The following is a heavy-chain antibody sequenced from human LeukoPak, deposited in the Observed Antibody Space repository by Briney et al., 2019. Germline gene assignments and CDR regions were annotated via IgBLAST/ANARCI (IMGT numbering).Heavy chain of an antibody. J-gene: IGHJ4*02. Sequence: GGSLRLSCAASGFTFSSYSMNWVRQAPGKGLEWVSSISSSSSYIYYADSVKGRFTISRDNAKNSLYLQMNSLRAEDTAVYYCARGASVVRALDYWGQGTLVTVSS. CDR3: ARGASVVRALDY. D-gene: IGHD3-10*01. CDR2: ISSSSSYI. CDR1: GFTFSSYS. V-gene: IGHV3-21*01.